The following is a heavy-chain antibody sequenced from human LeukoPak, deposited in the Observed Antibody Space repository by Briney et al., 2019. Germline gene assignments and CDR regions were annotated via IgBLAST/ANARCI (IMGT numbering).Heavy chain of an antibody. D-gene: IGHD3-3*01. V-gene: IGHV5-51*01. CDR1: GYSVTSYW. CDR2: IYPGDSDT. CDR3: ARHLGDPEWLLFLLPNWFDP. Sequence: GESLKISCKGSGYSVTSYWIGWVRQMPGKGLEWMGIIYPGDSDTRYSPSFQGQVTISADKSISTAYLQWSSLKASDTAMYYCARHLGDPEWLLFLLPNWFDPWGQGTLVTVSS. J-gene: IGHJ5*02.